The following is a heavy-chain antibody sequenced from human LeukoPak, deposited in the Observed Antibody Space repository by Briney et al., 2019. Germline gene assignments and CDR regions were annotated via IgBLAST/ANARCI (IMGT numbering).Heavy chain of an antibody. D-gene: IGHD3-22*01. CDR2: ISYDGSNK. CDR1: GLTFSSYA. J-gene: IGHJ4*02. Sequence: GGSLRLSCAASGLTFSSYAMTWVRQAPGKGLEWVAVISYDGSNKYYADSVKGRFTISRDNSKDTLYLQMNSLRAEDTAVYYCARALTYVSSGYLDYWGQGTLVTVSS. CDR3: ARALTYVSSGYLDY. V-gene: IGHV3-30-3*01.